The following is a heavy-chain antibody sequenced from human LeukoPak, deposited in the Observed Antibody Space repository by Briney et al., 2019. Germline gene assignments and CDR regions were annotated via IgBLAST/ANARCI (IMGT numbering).Heavy chain of an antibody. V-gene: IGHV1-18*01. Sequence: GASVKVSCKASGYTFTSYGISWVRQAPGQGLEWMGWISACNGNTNYAQKLQGRVTMTTDTSTSTAYMELRSLRSDDTAVYYCARKATLYYDFWSGYPYYYYGMDVWGQGTTVTVSS. CDR1: GYTFTSYG. CDR2: ISACNGNT. D-gene: IGHD3-3*01. J-gene: IGHJ6*02. CDR3: ARKATLYYDFWSGYPYYYYGMDV.